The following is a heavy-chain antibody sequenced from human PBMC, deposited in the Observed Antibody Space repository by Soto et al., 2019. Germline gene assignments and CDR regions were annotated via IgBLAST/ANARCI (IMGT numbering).Heavy chain of an antibody. J-gene: IGHJ4*02. CDR2: ISYDGSKK. CDR3: ANGRVRNPIVVLTDEFDY. V-gene: IGHV3-30*18. D-gene: IGHD2-21*02. Sequence: QVPLVESGGGVVQPGRSLRLSCAASGFTFSSYGMHWVRQAPGKGLEWVAVISYDGSKKYYADSVKGRFTISRDNSKNTLYLQMSSLRAEDTAMYYCANGRVRNPIVVLTDEFDYWGQGTLVTVSS. CDR1: GFTFSSYG.